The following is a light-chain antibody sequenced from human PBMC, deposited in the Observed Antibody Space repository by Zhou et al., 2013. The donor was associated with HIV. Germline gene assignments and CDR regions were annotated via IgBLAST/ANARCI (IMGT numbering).Light chain of an antibody. J-gene: IGKJ1*01. Sequence: DIQMTQSPSSLSASVGDRVIITCRASQDISTWLSWYQQKPGKGPKVLIYAASTLQSGVPSRFSGTGSGTDFTLTISCLQSEDFATYYCQQYFLFPWTFGQGTKVEI. CDR2: AAS. CDR3: QQYFLFPWT. CDR1: QDISTW. V-gene: IGKV1-12*01.